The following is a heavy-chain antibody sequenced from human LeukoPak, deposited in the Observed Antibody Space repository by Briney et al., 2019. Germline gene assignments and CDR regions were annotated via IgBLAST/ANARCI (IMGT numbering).Heavy chain of an antibody. CDR3: AREGVNYYDSSGYYAVY. V-gene: IGHV4-31*03. CDR1: GRSISSGGYY. D-gene: IGHD3-22*01. CDR2: IYYSGST. J-gene: IGHJ4*02. Sequence: SQTLSLTCTVSGRSISSGGYYWSWILQHPGKGLEGLRYIYYSGSTYYNPSLKSRVTISVDTSKNQFSLKLSSVTAADTAVYYCAREGVNYYDSSGYYAVYWGQGTLVTVSS.